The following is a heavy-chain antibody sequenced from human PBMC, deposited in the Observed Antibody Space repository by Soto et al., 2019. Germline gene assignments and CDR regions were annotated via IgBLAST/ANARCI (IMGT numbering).Heavy chain of an antibody. D-gene: IGHD3-9*01. CDR2: ISAYNGNT. Sequence: ASVKVSCKASGYTFTSYGISWVRQAPGQGLEWMGWISAYNGNTNYAQKLQGRVTMTTDTSTSTAYMELRSLRSDDTAVYYCARLTYYDILTGSPLKAGLEPWGQGTLVTVSS. CDR3: ARLTYYDILTGSPLKAGLEP. V-gene: IGHV1-18*01. CDR1: GYTFTSYG. J-gene: IGHJ5*02.